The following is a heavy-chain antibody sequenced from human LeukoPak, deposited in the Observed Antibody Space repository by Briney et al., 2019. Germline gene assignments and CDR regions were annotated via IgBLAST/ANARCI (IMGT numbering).Heavy chain of an antibody. J-gene: IGHJ4*02. CDR3: ARVASTAHVRVPAAPFDY. CDR1: GFTFSSYS. CDR2: ISYDGNNK. D-gene: IGHD2-2*01. Sequence: GGSLRLSCAASGFTFSSYSMPWVRQAPGKGLEWVAVISYDGNNKYYADSVKGRFTISRDDSKNTLYLQMNSLRAEDKAVYYCARVASTAHVRVPAAPFDYWGQGTLVTVSS. V-gene: IGHV3-30-3*01.